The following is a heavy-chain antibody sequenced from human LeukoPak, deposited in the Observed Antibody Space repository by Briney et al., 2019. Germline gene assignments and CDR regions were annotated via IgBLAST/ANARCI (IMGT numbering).Heavy chain of an antibody. V-gene: IGHV3-23*01. Sequence: GGSLRLSCAVSGFTFSSYAMSWVRQAPGNGLEWVSAISGSGGSTYYADSVKGRFTISRDNSKNTLYLQMNSLRAEDTAVYYCAKHEAYGPGRGPFDYWGQGTLVTVSS. CDR3: AKHEAYGPGRGPFDY. J-gene: IGHJ4*02. D-gene: IGHD3-10*01. CDR2: ISGSGGST. CDR1: GFTFSSYA.